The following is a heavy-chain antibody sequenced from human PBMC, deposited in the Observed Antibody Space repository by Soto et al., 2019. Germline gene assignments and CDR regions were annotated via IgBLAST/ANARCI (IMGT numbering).Heavy chain of an antibody. D-gene: IGHD3-22*01. CDR1: GFTFSDYY. CDR2: ISRSGRTI. V-gene: IGHV3-11*01. Sequence: PGGSLRLSCAASGFTFSDYYMSWIRQAPGKGLEWVSYISRSGRTIYYADSVKGRFTISRDNAKNSLYLQMNSLRAEDTAVYYCARVNGYYYYGMDVWGQGTTVTVSS. J-gene: IGHJ6*02. CDR3: ARVNGYYYYGMDV.